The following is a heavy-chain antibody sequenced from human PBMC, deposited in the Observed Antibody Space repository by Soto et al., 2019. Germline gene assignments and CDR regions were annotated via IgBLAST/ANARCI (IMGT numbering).Heavy chain of an antibody. Sequence: XGSLRLSCAASGFTFSDYYMSWMRQAPGKGLEWVSYISSSSSYTNYADSVKGRFTISRDNAKNSLYLQMNSLRAEDTAVYYCARESRPAYDSSGYYHFDIWGQGTMVTVSS. J-gene: IGHJ3*02. CDR3: ARESRPAYDSSGYYHFDI. CDR1: GFTFSDYY. D-gene: IGHD3-22*01. V-gene: IGHV3-11*06. CDR2: ISSSSSYT.